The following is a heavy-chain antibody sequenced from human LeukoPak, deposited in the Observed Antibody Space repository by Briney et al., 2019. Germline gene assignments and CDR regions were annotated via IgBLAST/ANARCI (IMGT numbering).Heavy chain of an antibody. J-gene: IGHJ5*02. CDR3: ARDPPFDP. CDR1: GFTFSSYE. CDR2: ISSSGSTI. V-gene: IGHV3-48*03. Sequence: GGSLRLSCAASGFTFSSYEMNWVRQAPGKGLEWVSYISSSGSTIDYADSVKGRFTISRDNAKNSLCLQMNSLRAEDTAVYYCARDPPFDPWGQGTLVTVPS.